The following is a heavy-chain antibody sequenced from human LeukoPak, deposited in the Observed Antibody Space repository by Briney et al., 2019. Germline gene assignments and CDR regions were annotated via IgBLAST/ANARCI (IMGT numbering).Heavy chain of an antibody. CDR3: ARDGGVDLYSSNSELDY. Sequence: PSQTLSLTCTVSGGSISSGSYYWSWIRQPAGKGLEWIGRIYTSGSTNYNPSLKSRVTISVDTSKNQFSLKLSSVTAADTAVYYCARDGGVDLYSSNSELDYWGREPWSPSPQ. J-gene: IGHJ4*02. D-gene: IGHD6-13*01. V-gene: IGHV4-61*02. CDR2: IYTSGST. CDR1: GGSISSGSYY.